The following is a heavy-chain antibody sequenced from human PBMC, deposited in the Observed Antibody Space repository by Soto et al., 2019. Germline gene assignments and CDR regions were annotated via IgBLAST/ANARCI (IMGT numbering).Heavy chain of an antibody. J-gene: IGHJ6*02. CDR2: ISAYNGNA. V-gene: IGHV1-18*01. D-gene: IGHD3-3*01. CDR1: GYTFTSYG. CDR3: ARVGSYYDFWSGYPFYYYYGMDV. Sequence: VASVKVSCKASGYTFTSYGISWVRQAPGQGLEWMGWISAYNGNANYAQKLQGRVTMTTDTSTSTAYMELRSLRSDDTAVYYCARVGSYYDFWSGYPFYYYYGMDVWGQGTTVTVSS.